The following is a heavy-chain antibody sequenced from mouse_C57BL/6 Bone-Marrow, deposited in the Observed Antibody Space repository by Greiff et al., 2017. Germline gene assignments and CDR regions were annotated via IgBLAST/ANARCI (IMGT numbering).Heavy chain of an antibody. D-gene: IGHD1-1*01. CDR1: GYSFTGYF. CDR2: INPYNGDT. CDR3: ARASITTVVPFAY. Sequence: EVQRVESGPELVKPGDSVKISCKASGYSFTGYFMNWVMQSHGKSLEWIGRINPYNGDTFYNQKFKGKATLTVDKSSSTAHMELRSLTSEDSAVYYCARASITTVVPFAYWGQGTLVTVSA. V-gene: IGHV1-20*01. J-gene: IGHJ3*01.